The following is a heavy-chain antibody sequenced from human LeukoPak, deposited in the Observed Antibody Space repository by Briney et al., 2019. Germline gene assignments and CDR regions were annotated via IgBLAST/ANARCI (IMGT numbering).Heavy chain of an antibody. V-gene: IGHV4-39*02. J-gene: IGHJ4*02. Sequence: SETLSLTCTVSGGSISSSSYYWGWIRQPPGKGLEWIGSIYYSGSPYYNPSLKSRVTISVDTSKNHFSLKLSSVTDADTAVYYCASTPDFDYWGQGTLVTVSS. CDR2: IYYSGSP. CDR1: GGSISSSSYY. CDR3: ASTPDFDY.